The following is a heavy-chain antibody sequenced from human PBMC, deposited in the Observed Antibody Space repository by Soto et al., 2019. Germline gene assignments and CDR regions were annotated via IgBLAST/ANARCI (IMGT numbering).Heavy chain of an antibody. Sequence: QVQLQESGPGLVKPSETLSLTCTVSGGSVSSGSYYWSWIRQPPGKGLEWIGYIYYSESTNYNPSLKGRVTMSVDTSKNHFSLKLSSVAAADTAVYYCARVSGGLGWFDPWGQGTLVTVSS. CDR1: GGSVSSGSYY. CDR3: ARVSGGLGWFDP. J-gene: IGHJ5*02. V-gene: IGHV4-61*03. D-gene: IGHD6-25*01. CDR2: IYYSEST.